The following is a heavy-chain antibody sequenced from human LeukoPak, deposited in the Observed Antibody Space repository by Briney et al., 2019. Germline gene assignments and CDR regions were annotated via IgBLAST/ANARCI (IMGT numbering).Heavy chain of an antibody. Sequence: VAAVKVSCMASGGTFSSYSISWVQQAPGKGPEWMGGIIPIFGTANYAQKFQGRVTITADESTSTAYIELGSLRSEHTAVYYCARRGTTGTTSWFDPWGQGTLVTVSS. CDR2: IIPIFGTA. CDR3: ARRGTTGTTSWFDP. D-gene: IGHD1-1*01. V-gene: IGHV1-69*13. CDR1: GGTFSSYS. J-gene: IGHJ5*02.